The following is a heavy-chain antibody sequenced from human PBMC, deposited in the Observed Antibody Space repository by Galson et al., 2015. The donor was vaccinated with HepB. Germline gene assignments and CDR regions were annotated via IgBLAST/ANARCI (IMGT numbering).Heavy chain of an antibody. CDR3: ARDVQGFGWFDP. J-gene: IGHJ5*02. Sequence: LRLSCAASGFTFSSYSMSWVRQAPGKGLEWVSSISSSSSYIYYADSVKGRFTISRDNAKNSLYLQMNSLRAEDTAVYYCARDVQGFGWFDPWGQGTLVTVSS. CDR2: ISSSSSYI. CDR1: GFTFSSYS. D-gene: IGHD3-10*01. V-gene: IGHV3-21*01.